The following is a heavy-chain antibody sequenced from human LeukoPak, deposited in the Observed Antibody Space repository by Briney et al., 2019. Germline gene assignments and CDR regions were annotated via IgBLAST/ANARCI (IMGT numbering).Heavy chain of an antibody. CDR2: IIPILGIA. D-gene: IGHD5-18*01. V-gene: IGHV1-69*04. Sequence: SVKVSCKASGGTFSSYAVSWVRQAPGQGLEWMGRIIPILGIANYAQKFQGRVTITADKSTSTAYMELSSLRSEDTAVYYCARAYSYGSHYFDYWGQGTLVTVSS. J-gene: IGHJ4*02. CDR1: GGTFSSYA. CDR3: ARAYSYGSHYFDY.